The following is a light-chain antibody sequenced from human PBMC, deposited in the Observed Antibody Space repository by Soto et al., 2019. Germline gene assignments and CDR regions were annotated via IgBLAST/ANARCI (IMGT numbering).Light chain of an antibody. J-gene: IGLJ3*02. V-gene: IGLV2-14*01. Sequence: QSVLTQPASVSGSPGQSITISCTGTSSDVGLYNYVSWYQHHPGKAPKLMIYDVSDRPSGVSNRFSGSKSGSTASLTISGLQPEDDADYYCTSYTVRKSWVFGGGTKLTVL. CDR2: DVS. CDR3: TSYTVRKSWV. CDR1: SSDVGLYNY.